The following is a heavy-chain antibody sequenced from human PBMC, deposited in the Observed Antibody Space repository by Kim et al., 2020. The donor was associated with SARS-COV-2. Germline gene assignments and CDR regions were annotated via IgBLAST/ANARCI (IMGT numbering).Heavy chain of an antibody. V-gene: IGHV3-48*04. CDR1: GFTFSSYW. CDR3: AKDLGGSSYS. D-gene: IGHD3-16*01. CDR2: ISGSGSII. Sequence: GGSLRLSCAASGFTFSSYWMHWVRQAPGKGLVWVSRISGSGSIINHADSVRGRFTISRDDATNSLYLQMNSLRAEDTAVYYCAKDLGGSSYSWGRGAMV. J-gene: IGHJ5*02.